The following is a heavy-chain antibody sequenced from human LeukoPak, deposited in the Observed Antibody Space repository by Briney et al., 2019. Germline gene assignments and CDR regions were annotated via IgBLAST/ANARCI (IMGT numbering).Heavy chain of an antibody. V-gene: IGHV4-59*12. D-gene: IGHD6-13*01. CDR3: ARFARRVAAAGKFDY. CDR1: GGSISNYY. J-gene: IGHJ4*02. CDR2: IYYSGST. Sequence: SETLSLTCTVSGGSISNYYWSWIRQPPGKGLEWIGYIYYSGSTNYNPSLKSRVTISVDTSKNQFSLKLSSVTAADTAVYYCARFARRVAAAGKFDYWGQGTLVTVSS.